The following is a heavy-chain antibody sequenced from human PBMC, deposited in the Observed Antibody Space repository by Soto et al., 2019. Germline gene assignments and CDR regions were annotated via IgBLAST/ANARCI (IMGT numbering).Heavy chain of an antibody. J-gene: IGHJ4*02. CDR3: TIVRVADSALDH. V-gene: IGHV3-30*02. CDR2: MSYDGSDT. CDR1: VFIFSNNG. Sequence: PXGSLRLSCVCSVFIFSNNGMHCVRHTPGKGLEWVAFMSYDGSDTFYADSVKGRFTISRDNSKNTLFLHMSNLRAEDTAMYYCTIVRVADSALDHWGQGTLGTVSS. D-gene: IGHD3-10*02.